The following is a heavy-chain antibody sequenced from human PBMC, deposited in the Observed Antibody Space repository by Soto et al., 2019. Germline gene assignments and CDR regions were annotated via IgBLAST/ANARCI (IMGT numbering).Heavy chain of an antibody. Sequence: PSETLSLTCAVSGGSVGRDSNFWSWIRQPPGKGLEWIGYIYYSRPSRYNPSLERRVTISIDSSKNQVSLTLTSVTAADTAVYYCARGYSHYAHWGRGTLVTVSS. D-gene: IGHD4-4*01. CDR2: IYYSRPS. CDR3: ARGYSHYAH. V-gene: IGHV4-61*01. J-gene: IGHJ4*02. CDR1: GGSVGRDSNF.